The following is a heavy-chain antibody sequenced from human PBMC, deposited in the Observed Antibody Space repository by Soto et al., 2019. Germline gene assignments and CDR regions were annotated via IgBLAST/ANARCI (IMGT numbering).Heavy chain of an antibody. Sequence: SETLSLTCTVSGGSISSGGYYWSWIRQHPGKGLEWIGYIYYSGSTYYNPSLKSRVTISVDTSKNHFSLKLSSVTAADTAVYYGARDLRFWDYSYYYGMAVWGEGPTVT. CDR3: ARDLRFWDYSYYYGMAV. V-gene: IGHV4-31*03. CDR2: IYYSGST. J-gene: IGHJ6*01. CDR1: GGSISSGGYY. D-gene: IGHD1-7*01.